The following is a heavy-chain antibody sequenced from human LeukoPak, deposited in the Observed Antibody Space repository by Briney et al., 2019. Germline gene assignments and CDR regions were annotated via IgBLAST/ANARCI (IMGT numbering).Heavy chain of an antibody. CDR1: GGSISSYY. D-gene: IGHD4-17*01. CDR3: ARKSSLFDYGDHDYSDY. Sequence: SETLSLTCTVSGGSISSYYWSWIRQPPGKGLEWIGYIYTSGSTNYNPSLRSRVTISVDTSKNQFSLKLSSVTAADTAVYYCARKSSLFDYGDHDYSDYWGQGTLVTVSS. CDR2: IYTSGST. J-gene: IGHJ4*02. V-gene: IGHV4-4*09.